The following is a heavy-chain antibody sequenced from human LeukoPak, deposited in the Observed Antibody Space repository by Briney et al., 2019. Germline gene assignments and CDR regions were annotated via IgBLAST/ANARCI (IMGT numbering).Heavy chain of an antibody. CDR2: IYHSGST. CDR1: GYSISSGYY. Sequence: PSETLSLTCAVSGYSISSGYYWGWIRQPPGNGLEWIGSIYHSGSTYYNPSLKSRVTISVDTSKNQFSLKLSSVTAAGTAVYYCARGPTYYDILTGYYINDAFDIWGQGTMVTVSS. J-gene: IGHJ3*02. CDR3: ARGPTYYDILTGYYINDAFDI. D-gene: IGHD3-9*01. V-gene: IGHV4-38-2*01.